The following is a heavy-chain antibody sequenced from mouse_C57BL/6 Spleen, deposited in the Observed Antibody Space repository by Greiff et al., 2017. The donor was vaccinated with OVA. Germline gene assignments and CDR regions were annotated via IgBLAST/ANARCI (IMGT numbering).Heavy chain of an antibody. D-gene: IGHD2-1*01. CDR3: ARGGKLDY. V-gene: IGHV1-61*01. CDR2: IYPSDSET. Sequence: VKQRPGQGLEWIGNIYPSDSETHYNQKFKDKATLTVDKSSSTAYMQLSSLTSEDSAVYYCARGGKLDYWGQGTTLTVSS. J-gene: IGHJ2*01.